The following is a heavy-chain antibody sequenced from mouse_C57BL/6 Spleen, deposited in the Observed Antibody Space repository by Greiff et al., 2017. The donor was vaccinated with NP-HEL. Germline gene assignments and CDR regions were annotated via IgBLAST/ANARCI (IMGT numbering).Heavy chain of an antibody. CDR1: GFNIKDYY. Sequence: VQLQQSGAELVRPGASVKLSCTASGFNIKDYYMHWVKQRPEQGLEWIGRIDPEDGDTEYAPKFQGKATMTADTSSNTAYLQLSSLTSEDTAVYYCTTDSTTVVTGDAMDYWGQGTSVTVSS. V-gene: IGHV14-1*01. D-gene: IGHD1-1*01. CDR3: TTDSTTVVTGDAMDY. J-gene: IGHJ4*01. CDR2: IDPEDGDT.